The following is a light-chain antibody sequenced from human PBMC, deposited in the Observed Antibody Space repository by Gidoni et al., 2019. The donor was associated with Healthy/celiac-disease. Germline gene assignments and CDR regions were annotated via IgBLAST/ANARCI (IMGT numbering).Light chain of an antibody. Sequence: DIQMTHSPSSLSESVGDRVTITRRASQGIRNYLGWYQQKPGKAPKRLIYAASSLQSGVPSRFSGSGSGTEFTLTISSLQPEDFATYYCLQHNSYPWTFGQGTKVEIK. V-gene: IGKV1-17*01. CDR3: LQHNSYPWT. CDR1: QGIRNY. J-gene: IGKJ1*01. CDR2: AAS.